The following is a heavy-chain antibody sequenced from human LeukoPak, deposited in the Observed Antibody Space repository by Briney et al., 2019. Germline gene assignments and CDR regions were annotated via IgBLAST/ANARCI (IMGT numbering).Heavy chain of an antibody. D-gene: IGHD1-26*01. Sequence: ASVKVSCKASGYSFSGYYIHWVRQAPGQGLGWMGWISPNSGGTTYAQKSQGRVTMTRATSISTAYMEVNRLRYDDTAVYYCARLMSSGSYSFDYWGQGTLVTVSS. J-gene: IGHJ4*02. CDR2: ISPNSGGT. V-gene: IGHV1-2*02. CDR3: ARLMSSGSYSFDY. CDR1: GYSFSGYY.